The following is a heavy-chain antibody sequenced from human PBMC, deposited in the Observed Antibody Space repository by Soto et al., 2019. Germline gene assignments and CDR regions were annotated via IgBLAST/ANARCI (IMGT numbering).Heavy chain of an antibody. CDR3: AKDNYYDSSCYYVN. D-gene: IGHD3-22*01. J-gene: IGHJ4*02. CDR1: GFTFDDYA. Sequence: EVQLVESGGGLVQPGRSLRLSCAASGFTFDDYAMHWVRQAPGKGLEWVSGISWNSGSIGYADSVKGRFTISRDNAKNSLYLQMNSLRAEDTALYYCAKDNYYDSSCYYVNWGQGTLVTVSS. CDR2: ISWNSGSI. V-gene: IGHV3-9*01.